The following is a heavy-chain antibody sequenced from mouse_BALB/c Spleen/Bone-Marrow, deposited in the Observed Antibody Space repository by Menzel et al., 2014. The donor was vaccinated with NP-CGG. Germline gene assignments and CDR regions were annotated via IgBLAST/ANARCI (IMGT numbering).Heavy chain of an antibody. Sequence: EVKLEESGPELVKPGASMKISCKASGYSFTGYTMNWVKQSHGKNLEWIGLINPYNGGTSYNRKFKGKATLTVDKSSSTAYMELLSLTSEDSAVYYCARVYYGSSTYYFDYWGQGTTLTVSS. CDR3: ARVYYGSSTYYFDY. V-gene: IGHV1-18*01. CDR2: INPYNGGT. D-gene: IGHD1-1*01. J-gene: IGHJ2*01. CDR1: GYSFTGYT.